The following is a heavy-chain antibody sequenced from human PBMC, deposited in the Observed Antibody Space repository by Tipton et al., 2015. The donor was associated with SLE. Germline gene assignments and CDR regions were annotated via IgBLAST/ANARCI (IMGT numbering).Heavy chain of an antibody. Sequence: TLSLTCTVSGGSISSHYWSWIRQPPGKGLEWIGYIYYSGSTNYNPSLKSRVTISVDTSKNQFSLKLSSVTAAGTAAYYCATAGGSGSNDAFDIWGQGTMVTVSS. CDR3: ATAGGSGSNDAFDI. CDR2: IYYSGST. V-gene: IGHV4-59*11. CDR1: GGSISSHY. D-gene: IGHD3-10*01. J-gene: IGHJ3*02.